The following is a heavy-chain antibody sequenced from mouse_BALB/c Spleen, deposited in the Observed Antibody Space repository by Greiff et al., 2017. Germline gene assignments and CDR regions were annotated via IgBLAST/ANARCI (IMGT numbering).Heavy chain of an antibody. CDR3: AIDCYYENAMDY. D-gene: IGHD2-3*01. Sequence: EVQLQQSGAELVKPGASVKLSCTASGFNIKDTYMHWVKQRPEQGLEWIGRIDPANGNTKYDPKFQGKATITADTSSNTAYLQLSSLTSEDTAVYYCAIDCYYENAMDYWGQGTSVTVSS. V-gene: IGHV14-3*02. CDR1: GFNIKDTY. CDR2: IDPANGNT. J-gene: IGHJ4*01.